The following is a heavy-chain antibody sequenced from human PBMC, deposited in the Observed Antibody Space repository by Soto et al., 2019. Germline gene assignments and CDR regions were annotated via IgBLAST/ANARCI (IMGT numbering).Heavy chain of an antibody. CDR3: AKRAFYGSGIPNYSGMDV. Sequence: EVHLLESGGGLVQPGGSLRLSCAASGFTFSNYAMTWFRQAPGKGLEWVSVISGTGGGKNNADSAKGRFTTSRDNSKNTLYLQMNSLRAEDTAVYYCAKRAFYGSGIPNYSGMDVWGQATAVNVSS. V-gene: IGHV3-23*01. CDR1: GFTFSNYA. CDR2: ISGTGGGK. J-gene: IGHJ6*02. D-gene: IGHD3-10*01.